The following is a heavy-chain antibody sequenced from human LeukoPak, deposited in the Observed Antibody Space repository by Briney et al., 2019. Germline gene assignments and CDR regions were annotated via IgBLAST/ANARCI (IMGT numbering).Heavy chain of an antibody. J-gene: IGHJ4*02. Sequence: PSETLSLTCTVSGSSMNNYYWTWIRQSPGKGLEWIGYFHYTRNTNYNPSLRGRVTMSADTSKNQFSLKLNSVTAADTAVYYCARRARATAGGDYFDYWAREPWSPSPQ. CDR1: GSSMNNYY. CDR2: FHYTRNT. V-gene: IGHV4-59*08. CDR3: ARRARATAGGDYFDY. D-gene: IGHD6-13*01.